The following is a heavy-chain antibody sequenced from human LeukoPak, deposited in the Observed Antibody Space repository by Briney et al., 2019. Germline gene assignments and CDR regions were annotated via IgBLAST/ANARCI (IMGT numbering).Heavy chain of an antibody. J-gene: IGHJ3*01. V-gene: IGHV3-7*04. CDR3: ARGDFWSGDYTDAFDV. CDR2: IKPDGSEK. D-gene: IGHD3-3*01. Sequence: GGSLRLSCAASGFTFSNYWKSWVRQAPGKGLEWVANIKPDGSEKYCVDSVKGRFSISRDNVRNVLYLQMNNLRAGDTALYYCARGDFWSGDYTDAFDVWGQGTMVTVSA. CDR1: GFTFSNYW.